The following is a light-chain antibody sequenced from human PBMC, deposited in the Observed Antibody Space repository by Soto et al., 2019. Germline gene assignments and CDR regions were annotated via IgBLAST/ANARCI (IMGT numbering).Light chain of an antibody. CDR2: GAS. Sequence: EIVLTQSPGTLSLSPGERATLSCRASQSVSSSYLAWYQQKHGQAPRLLIYGASSRATGIPDRFSGSGSGTDFTLTISRLEPEDFAVYYCQQYGSSQYTFGQVTKLEIK. CDR1: QSVSSSY. V-gene: IGKV3-20*01. J-gene: IGKJ2*01. CDR3: QQYGSSQYT.